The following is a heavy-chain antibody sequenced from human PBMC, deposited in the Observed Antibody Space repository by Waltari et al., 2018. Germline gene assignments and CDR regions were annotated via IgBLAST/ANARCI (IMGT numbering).Heavy chain of an antibody. J-gene: IGHJ3*02. CDR2: NYHSWST. D-gene: IGHD5-12*01. CDR1: GGSISSSNW. Sequence: QVQLQESGPGLVKPSGTLSLTCAVSGGSISSSNWWSWVRQPPGKGLEWIGENYHSWSTNYNPSLKSRVTIAVDKSKNQFSLKLSSVTATDTAVYYCASTLSGYAREAFDIWGQGTMVTVSS. V-gene: IGHV4-4*02. CDR3: ASTLSGYAREAFDI.